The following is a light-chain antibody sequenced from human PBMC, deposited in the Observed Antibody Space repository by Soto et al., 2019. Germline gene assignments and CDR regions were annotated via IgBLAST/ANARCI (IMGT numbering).Light chain of an antibody. Sequence: DIQMTQSPSTVYASVGDRVTITCRATQSISKWLAWYQQKPGKAPKLLIYEASSLDSGVPSRFSGSGSGTEFSLTISSLQPDDFATYYCQHQSYRLGQGTRLEIK. J-gene: IGKJ2*03. CDR3: QHQSYR. CDR1: QSISKW. CDR2: EAS. V-gene: IGKV1-5*03.